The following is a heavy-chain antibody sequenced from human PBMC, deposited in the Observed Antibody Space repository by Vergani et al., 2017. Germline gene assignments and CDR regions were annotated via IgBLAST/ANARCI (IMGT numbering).Heavy chain of an antibody. CDR3: ARRNDIFDS. V-gene: IGHV4-59*08. J-gene: IGHJ4*02. D-gene: IGHD3-9*01. Sequence: QVQLQESGPGLVKPSETLSLTCTVSGGSISNYYWSWIRQPPGKGLEWIGYIYYSGSPNYNPSLKSRVTMSLDTSKNQFSLKLSSVTAADTAVYYCARRNDIFDSWGQGTLVTVSS. CDR1: GGSISNYY. CDR2: IYYSGSP.